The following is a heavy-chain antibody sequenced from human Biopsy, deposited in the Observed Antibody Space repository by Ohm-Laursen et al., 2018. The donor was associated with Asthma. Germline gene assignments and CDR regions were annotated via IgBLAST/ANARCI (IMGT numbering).Heavy chain of an antibody. V-gene: IGHV3-30-3*01. CDR1: GFTFSNYA. J-gene: IGHJ6*02. Sequence: SLRLSCAASGFTFSNYAMHWVRQAPGKGLEWVALISHDGSIKKKADSVKGRFTISRDNSKNTLYLQMNSLRAEDTAVYYCARKIAARGGMGVWGQGTTVTVSS. CDR2: ISHDGSIK. CDR3: ARKIAARGGMGV. D-gene: IGHD6-6*01.